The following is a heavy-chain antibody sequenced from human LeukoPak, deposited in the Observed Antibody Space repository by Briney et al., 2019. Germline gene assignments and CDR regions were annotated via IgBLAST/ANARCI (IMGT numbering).Heavy chain of an antibody. CDR2: ISYDGSNK. V-gene: IGHV3-30*04. Sequence: PGGSLRLSCAASGFTFSTYTMHWVRQPPGRGLEWVAVISYDGSNKYYADSVKGRFTISRDNSKNTLYQQMNSLRAEDRAAYYCAKDSLRTVPKASFDYWGQGTLVTVSS. J-gene: IGHJ4*02. D-gene: IGHD2-2*01. CDR1: GFTFSTYT. CDR3: AKDSLRTVPKASFDY.